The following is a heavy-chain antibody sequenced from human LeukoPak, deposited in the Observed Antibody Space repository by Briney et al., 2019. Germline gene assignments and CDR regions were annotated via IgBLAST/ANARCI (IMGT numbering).Heavy chain of an antibody. CDR3: ARDLMVREINFPIHYYYYGMDV. J-gene: IGHJ6*02. CDR1: GYTFTSYG. V-gene: IGHV1-18*01. CDR2: ISAYNGNT. D-gene: IGHD3-10*01. Sequence: ASVKVSCKASGYTFTSYGISWVRQAPGQGLEWMGWISAYNGNTNYAQKLQGRVTMTRDTSTSTVYMELSSLRSEDTAVYYCARDLMVREINFPIHYYYYGMDVWGQGTTVTVSS.